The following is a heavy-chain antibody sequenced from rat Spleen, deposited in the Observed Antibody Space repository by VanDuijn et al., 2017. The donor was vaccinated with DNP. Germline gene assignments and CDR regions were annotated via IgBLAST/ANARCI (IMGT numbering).Heavy chain of an antibody. V-gene: IGHV5S13*01. CDR3: AARAPGDYFYGGYFDY. Sequence: EVQLVESGGGLVQPGMSLKLSCAASGFSFSNFDMAWVRQAPTKGLDWVASINTVGVTTYYRDSVKGRFTISRDNAENTQYLQIDSLRSEDTATYYCAARAPGDYFYGGYFDYWGQGVMVTVSS. CDR2: INTVGVTT. D-gene: IGHD1-6*01. CDR1: GFSFSNFD. J-gene: IGHJ2*01.